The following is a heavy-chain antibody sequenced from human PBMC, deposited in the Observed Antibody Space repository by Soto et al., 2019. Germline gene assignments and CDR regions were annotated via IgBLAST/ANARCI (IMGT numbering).Heavy chain of an antibody. Sequence: VQLVESGGGVVQPGSSLRLSCAASGVTFSSYAMHWVRQAPGKGLEWVAVISDDGSNKYYADSVKGRFTISRDNSKNTLYLQMHSLRAEDTAVYYCARAHPPIDISALLDYWGQGPLVIVSS. CDR2: ISDDGSNK. CDR3: ARAHPPIDISALLDY. CDR1: GVTFSSYA. V-gene: IGHV3-30-3*01. J-gene: IGHJ4*02. D-gene: IGHD3-22*01.